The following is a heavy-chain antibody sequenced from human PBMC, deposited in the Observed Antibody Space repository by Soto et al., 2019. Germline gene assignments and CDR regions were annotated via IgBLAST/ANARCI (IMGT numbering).Heavy chain of an antibody. D-gene: IGHD6-25*01. V-gene: IGHV1-3*01. Sequence: QVQLVQSGAEVKKPGASVKVSCKTSGYTFTNYAIHWVRQAPGQRLEWMGWINAGNGNTKYSQNFQGRVTITRDTSASTAYMELSSLSSEDTAAYYCARGDGDYWGQGSLVTVSS. CDR1: GYTFTNYA. CDR3: ARGDGDY. J-gene: IGHJ4*02. CDR2: INAGNGNT.